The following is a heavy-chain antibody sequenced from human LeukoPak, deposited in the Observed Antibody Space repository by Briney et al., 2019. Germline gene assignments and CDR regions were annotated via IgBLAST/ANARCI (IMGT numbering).Heavy chain of an antibody. CDR3: TREGRYGSGSYLH. J-gene: IGHJ4*02. Sequence: PGRSLRLSCTASGFTFGAYAMSWVRQAPGKGLEWVGFIRSKAYGGTTEYAATVKGRFTISRDDSKSIAYLQMNSLKTEDTAVYYCTREGRYGSGSYLHWGQGTLVTVSS. CDR1: GFTFGAYA. CDR2: IRSKAYGGTT. D-gene: IGHD3-10*01. V-gene: IGHV3-49*04.